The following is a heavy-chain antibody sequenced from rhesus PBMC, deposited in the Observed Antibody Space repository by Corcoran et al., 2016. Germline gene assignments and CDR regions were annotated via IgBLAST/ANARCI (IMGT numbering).Heavy chain of an antibody. CDR3: TRVGYYSGSYSPLYAFDF. D-gene: IGHD3-16*01. J-gene: IGHJ3*01. Sequence: EVQLVESGGGLVQPGGSLRLSCAASGFTFSDYYMSWVRQAPGKGLEWVSSIRSVNSYIYYADSVKGRFTISRDHAKNSLFLQMNSLKTEDTAVYYCTRVGYYSGSYSPLYAFDFWGQGLRVTVSS. V-gene: IGHV3S16*01. CDR1: GFTFSDYY. CDR2: IRSVNSYI.